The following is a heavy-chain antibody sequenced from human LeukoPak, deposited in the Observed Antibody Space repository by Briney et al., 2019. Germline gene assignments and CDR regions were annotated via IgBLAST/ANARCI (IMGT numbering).Heavy chain of an antibody. CDR1: GFTFSSYG. CDR3: ARDRRVRGVIITDDAFDI. D-gene: IGHD3-10*01. CDR2: IWYDGSNK. J-gene: IGHJ3*02. Sequence: GGSLRLSCAASGFTFSSYGMHWVRRAPGKGLEWVAVIWYDGSNKYYADSVKGRFTISRDNSKNTLYLQMNSLRAEDTAVYYCARDRRVRGVIITDDAFDIWGQGTMVTVSS. V-gene: IGHV3-33*01.